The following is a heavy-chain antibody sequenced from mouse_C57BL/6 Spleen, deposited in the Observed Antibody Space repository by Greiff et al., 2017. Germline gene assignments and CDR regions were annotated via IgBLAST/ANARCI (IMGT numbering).Heavy chain of an antibody. CDR1: GYTFTDYY. Sequence: VQLQQSGPELVKPGASVKISCKASGYTFTDYYMNWVKQSHGKSLEWIGAIDPETGGTAYNQKFKGKAILTADKSSSTAYMELRSLTSEDSAVYYCTRVWDTYYFDYWGQGTTLTVSS. D-gene: IGHD4-1*01. V-gene: IGHV1-26*01. CDR2: IDPETGGT. J-gene: IGHJ2*01. CDR3: TRVWDTYYFDY.